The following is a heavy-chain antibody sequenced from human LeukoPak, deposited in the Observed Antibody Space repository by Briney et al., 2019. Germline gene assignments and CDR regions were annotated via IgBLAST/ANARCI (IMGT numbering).Heavy chain of an antibody. Sequence: ASVKVSCKASGYTFTGYYMHWVRQAPAQGLEWMGCINPNSGGTNYAQKFQGRVTMATDTSISTAYMELSRLRSDDTAVYYCARASVGYCSGGSCYPGVYWGQGTLVTVSS. CDR3: ARASVGYCSGGSCYPGVY. D-gene: IGHD2-15*01. J-gene: IGHJ4*02. CDR1: GYTFTGYY. CDR2: INPNSGGT. V-gene: IGHV1-2*02.